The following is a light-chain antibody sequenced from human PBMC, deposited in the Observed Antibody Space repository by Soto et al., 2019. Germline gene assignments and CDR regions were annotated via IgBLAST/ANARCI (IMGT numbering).Light chain of an antibody. J-gene: IGLJ1*01. V-gene: IGLV2-14*03. CDR3: CSLTTSHTYV. CDR1: RGDIGHYDY. Sequence: QSSLTQPASVSVSPGQSSTISCTGARGDIGHYDYVSWYQQHPGKAPKLMIYHVTYLTSGVSNRSSGSKTGNSATLTISGLQADDEADYYCCSLTTSHTYVFGRGSKVTVL. CDR2: HVT.